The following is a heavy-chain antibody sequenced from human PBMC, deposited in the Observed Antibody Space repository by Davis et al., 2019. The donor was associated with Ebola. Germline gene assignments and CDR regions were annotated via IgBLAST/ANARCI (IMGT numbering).Heavy chain of an antibody. D-gene: IGHD2-2*02. CDR1: GYTFTGYY. CDR3: ARDRPAAIRSVNWFDP. Sequence: SVPVSCKPSGYTFTGYYMHWVRQAPGQGLEWMGWINPNSGGTNYAQKFQGRVTMTRDTSISTAYMELSRLRSDDTAVYYCARDRPAAIRSVNWFDPWGQGTLVTVSS. V-gene: IGHV1-2*02. CDR2: INPNSGGT. J-gene: IGHJ5*02.